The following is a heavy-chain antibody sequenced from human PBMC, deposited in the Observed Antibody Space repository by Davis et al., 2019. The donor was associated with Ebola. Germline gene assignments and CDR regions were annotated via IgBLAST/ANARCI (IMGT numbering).Heavy chain of an antibody. CDR3: ARLERGY. CDR1: GYTFTNYF. J-gene: IGHJ4*02. Sequence: ASVKVSCKASGYTFTNYFMQWVRQVPGQGLEWMGRINPNSGGTNYAQKFQGRVTMTRDTSISTAYMELSRLRSDDTAVYYCARLERGYWGQGTLVTVSS. V-gene: IGHV1-2*06. D-gene: IGHD3-10*01. CDR2: INPNSGGT.